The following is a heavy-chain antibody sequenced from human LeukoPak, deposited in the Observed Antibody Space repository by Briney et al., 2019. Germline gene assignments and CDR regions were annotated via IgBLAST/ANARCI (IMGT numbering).Heavy chain of an antibody. V-gene: IGHV3-33*01. CDR2: IWYDGSNK. CDR3: ARESSSYVWGSYRLRKDYYFDY. D-gene: IGHD3-16*02. Sequence: PGGSLRLSCAASGFTFSSYGMHWVRQAPGKGLEWVAVIWYDGSNKYYADSVKGRFTISRDNSKNTLYLQMNSLRAEDTAVYYCARESSSYVWGSYRLRKDYYFDYWGQGTLVTVSS. CDR1: GFTFSSYG. J-gene: IGHJ4*02.